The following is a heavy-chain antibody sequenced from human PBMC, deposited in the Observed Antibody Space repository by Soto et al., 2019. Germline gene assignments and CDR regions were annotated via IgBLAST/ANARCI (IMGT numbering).Heavy chain of an antibody. D-gene: IGHD2-15*01. CDR2: INPSSGST. J-gene: IGHJ4*02. V-gene: IGHV1-46*01. CDR1: GYTFTSYY. Sequence: ASVKVSCKASGYTFTSYYMHWVRQAPGQGLEWMGIINPSSGSTSYAQKFQGRVTMTRDTSTSTAYMELRSLRSEDTAVYYCARESSEVVVVAATRGYYFDYWGQGTLVTVSS. CDR3: ARESSEVVVVAATRGYYFDY.